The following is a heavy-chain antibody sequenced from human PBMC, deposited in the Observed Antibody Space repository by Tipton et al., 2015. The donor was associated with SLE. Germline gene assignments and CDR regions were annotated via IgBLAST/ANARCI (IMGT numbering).Heavy chain of an antibody. Sequence: TLSLTCTVSGGSIGPYYWHWIRPSPGKALEWIGYIYFDGNSNGRGNYTPSLKSRVPMSVDPSKMQFSLNLNSVTAADTALYVCARGVAERLGLDFWGQGNLVTVS. J-gene: IGHJ4*02. CDR2: IYFDGNS. CDR3: ARGVAERLGLDF. D-gene: IGHD1-1*01. V-gene: IGHV4-59*01. CDR1: GGSIGPYY.